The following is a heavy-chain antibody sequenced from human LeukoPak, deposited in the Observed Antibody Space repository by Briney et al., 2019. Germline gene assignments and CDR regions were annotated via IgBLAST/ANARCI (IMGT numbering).Heavy chain of an antibody. CDR3: AGRPTGYSSGYIH. V-gene: IGHV3-23*01. CDR2: ISGSAHKI. Sequence: GGSLRLSCVASGITFSNYAVSWVRQAPEKGLDWVSVISGSAHKIRYADSVKGRFSISRDNSENIVYLQMNNLRVEDTAVYYCAGRPTGYSSGYIHWGQGTLVTVSS. CDR1: GITFSNYA. J-gene: IGHJ4*02. D-gene: IGHD5-18*01.